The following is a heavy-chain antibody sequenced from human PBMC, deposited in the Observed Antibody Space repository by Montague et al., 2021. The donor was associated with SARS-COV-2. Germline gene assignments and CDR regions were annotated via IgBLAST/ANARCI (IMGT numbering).Heavy chain of an antibody. J-gene: IGHJ3*02. CDR2: IYYSGTT. CDR1: GGSISSYSFY. CDR3: ARPRGVGTYDI. Sequence: ETLSLTCTVSGGSISSYSFYWGWIRQPPGKGLEWIGTIYYSGTTYYNPSLKSRVTISIDTSKNQFSLNLSSVTAADTAVYYCARPRGVGTYDIWGQGTMVTVSS. D-gene: IGHD7-27*01. V-gene: IGHV4-39*01.